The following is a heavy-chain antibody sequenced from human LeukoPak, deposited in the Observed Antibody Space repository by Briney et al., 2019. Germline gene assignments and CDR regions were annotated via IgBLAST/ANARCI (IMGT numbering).Heavy chain of an antibody. CDR2: IYYRGSA. CDR1: GGSISSSSYS. V-gene: IGHV4-39*07. J-gene: IGHJ4*02. CDR3: ARGPGVWFGESSFDY. Sequence: PSETLSLTCTVSGGSISSSSYSWGWIRQPPGKGLEWIGSIYYRGSAYYNPSLKSRVTISVDTSKNQFSLKLSSVTAADTAVYYCARGPGVWFGESSFDYWGQGTLVTVSS. D-gene: IGHD3-10*01.